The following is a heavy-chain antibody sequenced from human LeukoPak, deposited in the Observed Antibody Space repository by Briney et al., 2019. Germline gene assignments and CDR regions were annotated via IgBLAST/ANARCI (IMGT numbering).Heavy chain of an antibody. CDR2: KYYRSKWYK. CDR3: ARGGSACDI. Sequence: SQTLSLTCAISGDSFAGNSAAWIWIRPSPSMGLEWLGRKYYRSKWYKDCAVSVRSRLTIHPDTSKNQFSLQLNSVTPEDTAVYYCARGGSACDIWGQGPSVTVT. J-gene: IGHJ3*02. CDR1: GDSFAGNSAA. V-gene: IGHV6-1*01.